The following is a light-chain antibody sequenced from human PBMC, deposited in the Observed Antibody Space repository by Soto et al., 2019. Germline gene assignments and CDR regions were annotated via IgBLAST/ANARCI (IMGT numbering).Light chain of an antibody. CDR1: TGPVTFSHY. CDR2: DAT. Sequence: QAVVTQEPSLTVSPGGTVTLTSGSSTGPVTFSHYPYWFQQKPGQAPRTLIYDATNLQSFTPARFSGSLLGGKAALTLSGALPEDEADYYCLLSYSGVRVFGGGTKLTVL. J-gene: IGLJ2*01. V-gene: IGLV7-46*01. CDR3: LLSYSGVRV.